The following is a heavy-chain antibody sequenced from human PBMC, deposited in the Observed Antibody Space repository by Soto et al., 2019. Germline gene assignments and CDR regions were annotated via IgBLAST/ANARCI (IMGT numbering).Heavy chain of an antibody. D-gene: IGHD4-17*01. V-gene: IGHV3-33*06. CDR3: AKGHMTTVSAEY. CDR2: IWYDGSNK. J-gene: IGHJ4*02. CDR1: GFTFSSYG. Sequence: GGSLRLSCAASGFTFSSYGMHWVRQAPGKGLEWVAVIWYDGSNKYYADSVKGRFTISRDNSKNTLYLQMNSLRAEDTAVYYCAKGHMTTVSAEYWGQGTLVTVSS.